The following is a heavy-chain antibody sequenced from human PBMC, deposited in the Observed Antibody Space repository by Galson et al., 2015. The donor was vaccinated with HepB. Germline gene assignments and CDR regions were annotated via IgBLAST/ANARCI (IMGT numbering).Heavy chain of an antibody. J-gene: IGHJ4*02. CDR3: ARDSPKVGATGCFDY. Sequence: TLSLTCTVSGGSISSYYWSWIRQPPGRGLEWIGYISYSGSTNYNPSLKSRVTMSVDTSKNQFSLKLTSVTAADTAVYYCARDSPKVGATGCFDYCGQGTLVTVSS. D-gene: IGHD1-26*01. V-gene: IGHV4-59*01. CDR1: GGSISSYY. CDR2: ISYSGST.